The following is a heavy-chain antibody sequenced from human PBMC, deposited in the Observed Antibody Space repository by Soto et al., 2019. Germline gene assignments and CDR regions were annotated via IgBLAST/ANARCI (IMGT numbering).Heavy chain of an antibody. CDR2: IYYSGST. V-gene: IGHV4-31*03. J-gene: IGHJ3*02. CDR1: GGSISSGGYY. CDR3: ASSSSWVELGAFDI. Sequence: QVQLQESGPGLVKPSQTLSLTCTVSGGSISSGGYYWSWIRQHPGKGLEWIGYIYYSGSTYYNPSLKSRVTLSVGTSKNQVSLKLSSVTAADTAVYYCASSSSWVELGAFDIWGQGTMVTVSS. D-gene: IGHD6-6*01.